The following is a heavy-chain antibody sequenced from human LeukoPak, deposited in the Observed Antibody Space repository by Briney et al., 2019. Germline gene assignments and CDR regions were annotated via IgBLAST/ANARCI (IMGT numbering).Heavy chain of an antibody. D-gene: IGHD5-18*01. J-gene: IGHJ4*02. CDR1: GFTFSSYA. CDR3: AKDRSRGYSYGYAGY. CDR2: ISGSGVNI. V-gene: IGHV3-23*01. Sequence: GGSLRLSCAASGFTFSSYAMSWVRQAPGKGLEWVSAISGSGVNIYYADSVKGRFTISRDNSKNTLYLQMNSLRAEDTAVYYCAKDRSRGYSYGYAGYWGQGTLVTVSS.